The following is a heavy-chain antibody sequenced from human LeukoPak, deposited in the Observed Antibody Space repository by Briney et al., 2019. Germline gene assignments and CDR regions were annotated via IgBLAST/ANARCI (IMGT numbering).Heavy chain of an antibody. D-gene: IGHD1-1*01. CDR3: ARGRGTTILSACDY. CDR1: GGTFSSYA. V-gene: IGHV1-69*04. J-gene: IGHJ4*02. Sequence: SVKVSCKASGGTFSSYAISWVRQAPGQGLERMGRIIPILGIANYAQKFQGRVTITADKSTSTAYMELSSLRSEDTAVYYCARGRGTTILSACDYWGQGTLVTVSS. CDR2: IIPILGIA.